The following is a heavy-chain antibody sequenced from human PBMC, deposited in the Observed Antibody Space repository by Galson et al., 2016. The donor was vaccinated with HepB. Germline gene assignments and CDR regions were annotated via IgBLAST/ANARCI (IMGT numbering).Heavy chain of an antibody. J-gene: IGHJ6*02. D-gene: IGHD1-26*01. V-gene: IGHV1-46*01. CDR1: GYTFTSYY. Sequence: SVKVSCKASGYTFTSYYMHWVRQAPGQGLEWMGIINPGGGTTSYAQKFQGRVTMTRDTSTGTVYMKLSSLRSEDTAVYYCARGWEATTLYYYYGLDVWGQGTTVTVSS. CDR3: ARGWEATTLYYYYGLDV. CDR2: INPGGGTT.